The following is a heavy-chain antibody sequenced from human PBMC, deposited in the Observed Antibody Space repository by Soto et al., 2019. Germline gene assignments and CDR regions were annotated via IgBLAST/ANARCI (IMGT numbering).Heavy chain of an antibody. Sequence: EVQLLESGGGLVQPGGSLRLSCVGSGFTFSSYDMTWVRQAPGKGLEWVSSFSFYGRRDNTYYAGSVKGRFTISRDNSRNTVYLQMDNRGVEDTAVYYCAKSLYNVIGGPNYHCGQGTLVTVSS. J-gene: IGHJ5*02. D-gene: IGHD1-20*01. CDR2: FSFYGRRDNT. CDR3: AKSLYNVIGGPNYH. V-gene: IGHV3-23*01. CDR1: GFTFSSYD.